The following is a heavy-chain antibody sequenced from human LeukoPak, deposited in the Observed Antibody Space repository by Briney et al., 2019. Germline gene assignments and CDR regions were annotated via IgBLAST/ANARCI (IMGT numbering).Heavy chain of an antibody. V-gene: IGHV4-39*07. CDR1: GGSISSSSYY. J-gene: IGHJ1*01. D-gene: IGHD2-8*01. CDR3: ARGGYCTNGVCFNAEYFQH. Sequence: SETLSLTCTVSGGSISSSSYYWGWIRQPPGKGLEWIGSIYYSGSTYYNPSLKSRVTISVDTSKNQFSLKLSSVTAADTAVYYCARGGYCTNGVCFNAEYFQHWGQGTLVTVSS. CDR2: IYYSGST.